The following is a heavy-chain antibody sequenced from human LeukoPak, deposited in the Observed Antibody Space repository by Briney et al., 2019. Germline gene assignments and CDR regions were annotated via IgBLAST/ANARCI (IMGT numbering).Heavy chain of an antibody. V-gene: IGHV4-39*01. CDR1: GGSISSSSYY. Sequence: SETLSLTCTVSGGSISSSSYYWGWIRQPPGKGLEWIGSIYYSRSTYYNPSLKNRVAISVDTSKNQFSLKLSSVTAADTAVYYCARLPSMDVWGKGTTVTVSS. J-gene: IGHJ6*03. CDR2: IYYSRST. CDR3: ARLPSMDV.